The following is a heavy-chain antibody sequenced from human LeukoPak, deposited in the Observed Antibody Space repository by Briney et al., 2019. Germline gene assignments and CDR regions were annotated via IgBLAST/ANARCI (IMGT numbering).Heavy chain of an antibody. Sequence: KASETLSLTCAVYGGSFSGYYWSWIRQPPGKGLEWIGEINHSGSTNYNPSLKSRVTISLDTSKNQFSLRLSSVTAADTAVYYCAGGGDKAKTGYWGQGTLVTASS. V-gene: IGHV4-34*01. J-gene: IGHJ4*02. CDR1: GGSFSGYY. CDR3: AGGGDKAKTGY. CDR2: INHSGST. D-gene: IGHD3-9*01.